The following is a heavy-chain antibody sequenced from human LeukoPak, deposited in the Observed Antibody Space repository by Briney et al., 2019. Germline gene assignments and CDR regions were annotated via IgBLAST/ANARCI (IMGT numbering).Heavy chain of an antibody. V-gene: IGHV3-30*02. CDR1: GFTFSSYG. CDR3: AKEEYYYDSSSGFDY. Sequence: PGGSLRLSCAASGFTFSSYGMHWVRQAPGKGLEWVAFIRYDGSNKYYAGSVKGRFTISRDNSKNTLYLQMNSLRAEDTAVYYCAKEEYYYDSSSGFDYWGQGTLVTVSS. D-gene: IGHD3-22*01. J-gene: IGHJ4*02. CDR2: IRYDGSNK.